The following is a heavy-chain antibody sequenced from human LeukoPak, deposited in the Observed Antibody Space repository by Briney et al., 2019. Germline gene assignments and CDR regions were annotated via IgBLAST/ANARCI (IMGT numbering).Heavy chain of an antibody. CDR1: GGSISSSSYY. J-gene: IGHJ3*02. CDR3: ARHNPRDYGGNLAFDI. V-gene: IGHV4-39*01. Sequence: PSETLSLTCTVSGGSISSSSYYWGWIRQPPGKGLEWYGSIYYSGSPYYNPSLKSRVTISVDTSKNQFSLKLSSVTAADTAVYYCARHNPRDYGGNLAFDIWGQGTMVTVSS. CDR2: IYYSGSP. D-gene: IGHD4-23*01.